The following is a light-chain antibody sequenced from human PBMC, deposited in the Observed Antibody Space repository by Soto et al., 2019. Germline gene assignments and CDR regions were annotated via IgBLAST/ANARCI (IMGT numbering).Light chain of an antibody. Sequence: QSVLTQPPSASGSPGQSVAISCTGTSSDVGSYRFVSWYQQHPGKAPTPMIYEGSERPSGVSDRFSGSKSGNTASLTISGLQAEDEADYFCCSYAGGSNVFGAGTKVTVL. V-gene: IGLV2-23*03. J-gene: IGLJ1*01. CDR3: CSYAGGSNV. CDR2: EGS. CDR1: SSDVGSYRF.